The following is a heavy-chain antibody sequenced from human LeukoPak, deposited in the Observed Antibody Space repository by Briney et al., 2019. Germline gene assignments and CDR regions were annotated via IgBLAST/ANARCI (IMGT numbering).Heavy chain of an antibody. J-gene: IGHJ4*02. CDR1: GYTFTSYA. Sequence: ASVKVSCKASGYTFTSYAMHWVRQAPGQRLEWMGWINAGNGNTKYSQEFQGRVTITRDTSASTAYMELSSLRSEDMAVYYCARRSRDGWYFDYWGQGTLVTVSS. CDR3: ARRSRDGWYFDY. D-gene: IGHD5-24*01. CDR2: INAGNGNT. V-gene: IGHV1-3*03.